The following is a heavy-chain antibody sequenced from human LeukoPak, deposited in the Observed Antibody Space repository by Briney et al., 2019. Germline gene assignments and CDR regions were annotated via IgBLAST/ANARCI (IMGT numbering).Heavy chain of an antibody. J-gene: IGHJ6*03. V-gene: IGHV3-7*01. D-gene: IGHD2-8*01. Sequence: GGSLRLSCAASGFIFSSHWMSWVRQAPGKGLEWVASIKEDGSEKYYMDSVKGRFTISRDNAKNSLYLQMNSLRAEDTAVYYCAKALNGVDYYYYMDVWGKGTTVTVSS. CDR3: AKALNGVDYYYYMDV. CDR1: GFIFSSHW. CDR2: IKEDGSEK.